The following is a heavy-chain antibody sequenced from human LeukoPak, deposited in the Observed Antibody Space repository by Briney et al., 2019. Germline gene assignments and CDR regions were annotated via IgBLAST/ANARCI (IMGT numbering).Heavy chain of an antibody. J-gene: IGHJ4*02. Sequence: GESLKISCKISGYKLTNNWIGWVRQVPGKGLEWMGIIYPGDSDTRYSPSFQGQVTISADKSISTAYLQWSSLKASDTAMYYCASLLRDGVFNYWGQGTLVTVSS. V-gene: IGHV5-51*01. CDR2: IYPGDSDT. CDR1: GYKLTNNW. CDR3: ASLLRDGVFNY. D-gene: IGHD2-8*01.